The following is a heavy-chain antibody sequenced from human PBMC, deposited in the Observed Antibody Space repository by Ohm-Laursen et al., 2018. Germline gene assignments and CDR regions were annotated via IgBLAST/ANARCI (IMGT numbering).Heavy chain of an antibody. CDR1: GFTFSSYA. Sequence: SLRLSCAASGFTFSSYAMSWVRQAPGKGLEWVSGLNWNGASTGYADSVKGRFTISRDNAKNSLYLQMNSLRAEDTAVYYCARDQGWVDYWGQGTLVTVSS. CDR3: ARDQGWVDY. J-gene: IGHJ4*02. V-gene: IGHV3-20*04. D-gene: IGHD6-19*01. CDR2: LNWNGAST.